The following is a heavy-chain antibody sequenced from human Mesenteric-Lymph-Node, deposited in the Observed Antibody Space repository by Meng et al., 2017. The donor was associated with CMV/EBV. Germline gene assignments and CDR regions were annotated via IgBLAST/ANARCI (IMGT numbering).Heavy chain of an antibody. CDR2: IYGSGSPT. J-gene: IGHJ4*02. Sequence: GESLKISCSASGLTFSSYSMNWVRQAPGKGLEWVSIIYGSGSPTYYAASVQGRFTVSRDNAKNSLYLQMNSLRTEDTALYYCAKGSYDFWSLLKYWGQGTLVTVSS. V-gene: IGHV3-23*03. CDR3: AKGSYDFWSLLKY. CDR1: GLTFSSYS. D-gene: IGHD3-3*01.